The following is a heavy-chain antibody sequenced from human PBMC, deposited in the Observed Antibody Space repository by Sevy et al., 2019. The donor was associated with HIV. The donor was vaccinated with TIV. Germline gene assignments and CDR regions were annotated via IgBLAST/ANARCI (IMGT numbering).Heavy chain of an antibody. CDR3: AREYEFWGGYPYYFDY. J-gene: IGHJ4*02. Sequence: ASVKVSCKASGYTFTSYGIGWVRQAPGQGLEWMGWISAYNGNTHYAQKLQGRVTMTTDTATSKAYMELRSPRSDDAAADYCAREYEFWGGYPYYFDYWGQGTLVTVSS. CDR2: ISAYNGNT. D-gene: IGHD3-3*01. V-gene: IGHV1-18*01. CDR1: GYTFTSYG.